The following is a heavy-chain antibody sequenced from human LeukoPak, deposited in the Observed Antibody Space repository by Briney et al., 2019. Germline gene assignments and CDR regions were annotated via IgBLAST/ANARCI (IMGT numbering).Heavy chain of an antibody. CDR1: GGTFSSYA. V-gene: IGHV1-69*06. J-gene: IGHJ5*02. D-gene: IGHD6-13*01. CDR2: IIPIFGTA. CDR3: ARGGPGFSSSWYSNWFDP. Sequence: GASVKVSCKASGGTFSSYAISWVRQAPGQGLEWMGGIIPIFGTANYAQKFQGRVTITADKSTSTAYMELSSLRSADTAVYYCARGGPGFSSSWYSNWFDPWGQGTLVTVSS.